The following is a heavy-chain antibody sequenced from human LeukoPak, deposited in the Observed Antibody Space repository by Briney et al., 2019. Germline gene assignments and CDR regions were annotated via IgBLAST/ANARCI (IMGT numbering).Heavy chain of an antibody. CDR1: GYTFTSYY. V-gene: IGHV1-46*01. Sequence: ASVKVSCKASGYTFTSYYMHWVRQAPGQGLEWMGIINPSGGSTSYAQKFQGRVTITADESTSTAYMELSSLRSEDTAVYYCARASSWQPTLFDYWGQGTLVTVSS. J-gene: IGHJ4*02. D-gene: IGHD6-13*01. CDR3: ARASSWQPTLFDY. CDR2: INPSGGST.